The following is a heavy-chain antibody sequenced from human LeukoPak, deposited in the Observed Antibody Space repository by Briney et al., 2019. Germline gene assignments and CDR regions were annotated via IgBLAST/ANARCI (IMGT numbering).Heavy chain of an antibody. CDR2: INPNSGGT. Sequence: ASVKVSCKASGYTFTGYYMHWVRQAPGQGLEWMGWINPNSGGTNYAQKFQGRVTMTRDTSISTAYMELSRLRSDDTAVYYCARVVPAARYYYYYMDVWGKGTTVTVSS. V-gene: IGHV1-2*02. D-gene: IGHD2-2*01. CDR3: ARVVPAARYYYYYMDV. CDR1: GYTFTGYY. J-gene: IGHJ6*03.